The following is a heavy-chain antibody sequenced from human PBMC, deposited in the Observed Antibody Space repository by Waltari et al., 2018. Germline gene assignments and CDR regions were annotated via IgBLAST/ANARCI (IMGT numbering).Heavy chain of an antibody. Sequence: EVQLVESGGGLVLPGISLKLSCAASGFNFNASTIHWVRQASGKGLEWICRIRSTFNNYATGYGESMKGRFTISRDDSKDTAYLEIHSLKTEDTAVYYCAKQKTGGANDFWGQGTLVTVSA. D-gene: IGHD3-16*01. V-gene: IGHV3-73*02. J-gene: IGHJ4*02. CDR2: IRSTFNNYAT. CDR1: GFNFNAST. CDR3: AKQKTGGANDF.